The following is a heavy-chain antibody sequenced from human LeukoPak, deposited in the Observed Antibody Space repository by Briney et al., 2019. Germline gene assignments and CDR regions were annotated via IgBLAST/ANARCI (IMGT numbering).Heavy chain of an antibody. CDR2: MSHDGSNK. Sequence: GRSLRLSCAASGFTFSSYAMHWVRQAPGKGLEWVAVMSHDGSNKYYGASVKGRFTISRDNPKNTLYLQMNGLRAEDTAVYYCAKLDSSGWSRPFDYWGQGTLVTVSS. D-gene: IGHD6-19*01. CDR1: GFTFSSYA. V-gene: IGHV3-30*18. J-gene: IGHJ4*02. CDR3: AKLDSSGWSRPFDY.